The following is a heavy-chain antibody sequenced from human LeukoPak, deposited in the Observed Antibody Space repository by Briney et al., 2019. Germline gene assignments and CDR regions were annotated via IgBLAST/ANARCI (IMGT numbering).Heavy chain of an antibody. CDR1: GFTFSGFW. J-gene: IGHJ3*01. D-gene: IGHD6-6*01. V-gene: IGHV3-7*03. CDR3: ARPSYSSSSSV. Sequence: GGSLRLSCAVSGFTFSGFWMSWSRQAPGKGLEWVASINSDGSEGYYAGVVKGRFTISRDNAKNSLYLQINSLRAEDTAVYYCARPSYSSSSSVWGQGTMVTVSS. CDR2: INSDGSEG.